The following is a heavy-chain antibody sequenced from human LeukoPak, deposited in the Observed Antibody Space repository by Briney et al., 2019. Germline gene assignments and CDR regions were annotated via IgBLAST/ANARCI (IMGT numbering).Heavy chain of an antibody. CDR2: VYYSGST. J-gene: IGHJ5*02. V-gene: IGHV4-39*01. CDR1: GDSISSSIYY. D-gene: IGHD3-10*01. CDR3: ARQGISIVRGVINWFDP. Sequence: PSETLSLTCTVSGDSISSSIYYWGWIRQPPGMGLEWIGSVYYSGSTHYNPSLKSRVTISVDTSKNQFSLKLSSVTATDTAVYYCARQGISIVRGVINWFDPWGQGTLVTVSS.